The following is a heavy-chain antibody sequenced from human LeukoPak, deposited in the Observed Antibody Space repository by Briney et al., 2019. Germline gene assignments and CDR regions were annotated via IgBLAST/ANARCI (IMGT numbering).Heavy chain of an antibody. CDR2: IIPIFGTA. D-gene: IGHD1-26*01. V-gene: IGHV1-69*13. CDR1: GGTFSSYA. Sequence: SVKVSCKASGGTFSSYAISWVRQAPGQGLEWMGGIIPIFGTANYAQKFQGRVTITADESTSTAYMELSSLRSEDTAVYYCARRIDVGATRAFDIWGQGTMVTVSS. CDR3: ARRIDVGATRAFDI. J-gene: IGHJ3*02.